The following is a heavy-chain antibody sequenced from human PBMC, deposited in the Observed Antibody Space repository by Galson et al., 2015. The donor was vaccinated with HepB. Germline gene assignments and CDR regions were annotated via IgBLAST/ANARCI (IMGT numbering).Heavy chain of an antibody. V-gene: IGHV3-30-3*01. D-gene: IGHD5-12*01. CDR1: GFTFSSYA. CDR3: ARTRLANDAFDI. Sequence: SLRLSCAASGFTFSSYAMHWVRQAPGKGLEWVAVISYDGSNKYYADSVKGRFTISRDNSKNTLYLQMNSLRAEDTAVYYCARTRLANDAFDIWGQGTMVTVSS. CDR2: ISYDGSNK. J-gene: IGHJ3*02.